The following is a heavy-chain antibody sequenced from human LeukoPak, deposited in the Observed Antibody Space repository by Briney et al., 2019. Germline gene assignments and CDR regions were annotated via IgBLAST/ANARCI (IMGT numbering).Heavy chain of an antibody. CDR3: ARIYSAYDL. CDR2: INHNTGDT. CDR1: GYTFINYG. V-gene: IGHV1-2*02. D-gene: IGHD5-12*01. Sequence: ASVTVSCQTSGYTFINYGISWVRQAPGQGLEWMGWINHNTGDTNYAQKFQGRVTMTRDTSISTAYLDLSSLTSDDTAVYYCARIYSAYDLWGQGTLVTVSS. J-gene: IGHJ5*02.